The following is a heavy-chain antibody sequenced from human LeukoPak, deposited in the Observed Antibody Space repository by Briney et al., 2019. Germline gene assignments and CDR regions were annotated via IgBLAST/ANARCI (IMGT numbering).Heavy chain of an antibody. Sequence: GASVKVSCKASGYTFTRYGISWVRQAPGQGLEWMGWISAYNGNTNYAQKLQGRVTMTTDTSTSTAYMELRSLRSDDTAVYYCASLSGYDYGDYGPGDAFDIWGQGTMVTVSS. CDR3: ASLSGYDYGDYGPGDAFDI. D-gene: IGHD4-17*01. CDR2: ISAYNGNT. V-gene: IGHV1-18*01. CDR1: GYTFTRYG. J-gene: IGHJ3*02.